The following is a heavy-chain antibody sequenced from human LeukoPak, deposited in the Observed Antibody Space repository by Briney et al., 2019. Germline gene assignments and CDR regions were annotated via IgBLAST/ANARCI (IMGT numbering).Heavy chain of an antibody. D-gene: IGHD3-22*01. CDR1: GFTFSDYA. V-gene: IGHV3-23*01. Sequence: GGSLRLSCVASGFTFSDYAMTWVRQAPGKGLEWVSSTGPVHYADSVKGRFTISRDNSKNTLYLQMNSLRAEDTAVYYCAKVGDSSGYYPGDFDYWGQGTLVTVSS. CDR3: AKVGDSSGYYPGDFDY. CDR2: TGPV. J-gene: IGHJ4*02.